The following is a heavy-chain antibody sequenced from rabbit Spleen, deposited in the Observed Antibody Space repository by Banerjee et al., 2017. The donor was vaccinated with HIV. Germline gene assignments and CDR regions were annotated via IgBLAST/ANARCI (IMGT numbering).Heavy chain of an antibody. CDR2: IDPVFGIT. CDR3: ARDGAGGSYFAL. V-gene: IGHV1S7*01. Sequence: QLEESAGGLVQAGGSLKLSCKASGFTLSNYYMNWVRQAPGKGLEWIGYIDPVFGITYYANWVNGRFSISRENAQNTVFLQMTSLTAADTATYFCARDGAGGSYFALWGQGTLVTVS. CDR1: GFTLSNYY. D-gene: IGHD8-1*01. J-gene: IGHJ4*01.